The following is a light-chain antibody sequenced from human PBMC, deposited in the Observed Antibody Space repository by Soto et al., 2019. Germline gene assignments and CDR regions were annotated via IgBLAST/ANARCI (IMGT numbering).Light chain of an antibody. CDR1: SSNIGAGYD. Sequence: QSVLRQAASVSRSPGQRVTISCTGSSSNIGAGYDVHWYQQLPGTAPKLLIYDNNNRPSGVPGRFSGSKSGTSASLASTGLQAEDEADYYCQSYDSSLSASYVFGTGTKVTVL. CDR3: QSYDSSLSASYV. V-gene: IGLV1-40*01. CDR2: DNN. J-gene: IGLJ1*01.